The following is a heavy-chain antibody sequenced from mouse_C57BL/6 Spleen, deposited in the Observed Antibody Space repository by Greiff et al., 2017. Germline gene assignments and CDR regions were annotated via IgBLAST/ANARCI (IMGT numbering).Heavy chain of an antibody. CDR1: GFTFSSYA. Sequence: EVQLVESGEGLVKPGGSLKLSCAASGFTFSSYAMSWVRQTPEKRLEWVAYISSGGDYIYYADTVKGRFTISRDNARNTLYLQMSSLKSEDTAMYYCTRGAYGDDYYGVDYWGQGTTLTVSS. CDR3: TRGAYGDDYYGVDY. D-gene: IGHD2-3*01. V-gene: IGHV5-9-1*02. CDR2: ISSGGDYI. J-gene: IGHJ2*01.